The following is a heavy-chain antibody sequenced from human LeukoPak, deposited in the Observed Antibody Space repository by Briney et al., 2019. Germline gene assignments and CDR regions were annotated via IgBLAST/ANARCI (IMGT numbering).Heavy chain of an antibody. V-gene: IGHV4-4*07. CDR2: IYSSGII. Sequence: KPSETLSLTCTVSGGSISSYYWSWIRQPAGQATERIGRIYSSGIINYNPSLKSRVTMSLDNSKNQLSLKLSYVTAADTAVYYCARDTGKSGYPDYWGQGTLVTVSS. J-gene: IGHJ4*02. CDR3: ARDTGKSGYPDY. CDR1: GGSISSYY. D-gene: IGHD3-3*01.